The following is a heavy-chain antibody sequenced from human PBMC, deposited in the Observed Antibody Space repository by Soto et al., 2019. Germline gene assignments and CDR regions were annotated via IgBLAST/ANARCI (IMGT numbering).Heavy chain of an antibody. V-gene: IGHV3-33*01. CDR1: GFTFSSYG. D-gene: IGHD3-10*01. CDR3: ARERMVRGVNYYYYYGMDV. J-gene: IGHJ6*02. Sequence: GGSLRLSCAASGFTFSSYGMHWVRQAPGKGLEWVAVIWYDGSNKYYADSVKGRFTISRDNSKNTLYLQMNSLRAEDTAVYYCARERMVRGVNYYYYYGMDVWGQGTTVTVSS. CDR2: IWYDGSNK.